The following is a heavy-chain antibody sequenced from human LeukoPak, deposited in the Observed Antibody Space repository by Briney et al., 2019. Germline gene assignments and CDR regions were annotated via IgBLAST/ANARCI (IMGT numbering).Heavy chain of an antibody. Sequence: GGSLRLSCAASGFTFDDYAMHWVRQGPGKGLEWVSSISSPSSYIYYADSVKGRFTISRDNAKNSLYLQMNSLRAEDTAVYYCARDRGIQTFDHWGQGTLVTVSS. V-gene: IGHV3-21*01. D-gene: IGHD5-18*01. CDR2: ISSPSSYI. CDR3: ARDRGIQTFDH. J-gene: IGHJ4*02. CDR1: GFTFDDYA.